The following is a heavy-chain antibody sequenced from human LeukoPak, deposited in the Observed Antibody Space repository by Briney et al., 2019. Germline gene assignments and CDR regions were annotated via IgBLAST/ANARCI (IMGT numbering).Heavy chain of an antibody. J-gene: IGHJ4*02. D-gene: IGHD6-13*01. V-gene: IGHV3-23*01. CDR2: ISGSGGNT. CDR3: ARVGYGGTWYVDY. CDR1: RFTFSAYS. Sequence: GGSLRLSCAASRFTFSAYSMTWVRQAPGKGREWVSAISGSGGNTYYADSVKGRFTISRDNSKNTLYLQMNSLRAEDTAVYYCARVGYGGTWYVDYWGQGTLVTVSS.